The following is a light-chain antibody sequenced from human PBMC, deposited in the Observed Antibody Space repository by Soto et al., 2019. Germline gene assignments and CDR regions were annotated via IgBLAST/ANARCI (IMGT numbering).Light chain of an antibody. J-gene: IGKJ1*01. V-gene: IGKV3-20*01. Sequence: EIVLTQSPGTLSLSPGERATLSCRASQSVRSSYLAWYQQKPGQAPRLLIYHASSRATGIPNRFSGSGSGTDFTLTICRLESEDFAVYYCQQYGNSPRTFGQGTKVEIK. CDR2: HAS. CDR1: QSVRSSY. CDR3: QQYGNSPRT.